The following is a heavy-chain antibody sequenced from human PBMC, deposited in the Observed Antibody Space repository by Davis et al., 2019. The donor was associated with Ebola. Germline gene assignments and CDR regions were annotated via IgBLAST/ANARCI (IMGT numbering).Heavy chain of an antibody. V-gene: IGHV4-59*08. CDR3: ARHSSSFRKNWFDP. CDR1: GGSIYSYH. Sequence: SETLSLTCTVSGGSIYSYHWSWIRQPPGKGLEWIGYIYYTGTTNYNPSLKSRVTMSVDTSKNQFSLKLSSVTAADTAVYYCARHSSSFRKNWFDPWGQGTLVTVSS. CDR2: IYYTGTT. D-gene: IGHD6-6*01. J-gene: IGHJ5*02.